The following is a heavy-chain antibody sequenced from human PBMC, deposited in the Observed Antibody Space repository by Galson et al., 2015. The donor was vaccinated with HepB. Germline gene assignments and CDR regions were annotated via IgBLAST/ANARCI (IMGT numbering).Heavy chain of an antibody. V-gene: IGHV1-18*01. J-gene: IGHJ5*02. CDR1: GYRFNIYG. CDR2: ISAYNGIT. CDR3: VRGKYPHTATIMRADNWLDP. D-gene: IGHD5-12*01. Sequence: SVKVSCKASGYRFNIYGITWVRQAPGQGLEWMGWISAYNGITNYGQKFQGRVTMSTDASTSTAYIELRSLRSDDTAVYYCVRGKYPHTATIMRADNWLDPWGQGTLVTVSS.